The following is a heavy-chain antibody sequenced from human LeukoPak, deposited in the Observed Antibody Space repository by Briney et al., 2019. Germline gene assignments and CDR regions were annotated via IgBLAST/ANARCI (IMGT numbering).Heavy chain of an antibody. D-gene: IGHD2-15*01. Sequence: GGSLRLSCAASGFTFSSYWMHWVRRAPGKGLVWVSRINSDGSSTRYADSVKGRFTISRDNAKNTLYLQMNSLRAEDTAVYYCASGSSGGDYYYMDVWGKGTTVTVSS. CDR2: INSDGSST. V-gene: IGHV3-74*01. CDR1: GFTFSSYW. CDR3: ASGSSGGDYYYMDV. J-gene: IGHJ6*03.